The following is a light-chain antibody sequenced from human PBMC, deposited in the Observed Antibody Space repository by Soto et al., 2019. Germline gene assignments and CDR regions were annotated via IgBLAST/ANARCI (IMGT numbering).Light chain of an antibody. CDR2: SNT. V-gene: IGLV1-40*01. J-gene: IGLJ2*01. CDR3: QSYDSSLSGSRV. CDR1: SSNIGAGYD. Sequence: QSVLTQPPSVSGAPGQRVTIPSTGRSSNIGAGYDVHWNQQLPRTAPKLLIYSNTNRPSGVPDRFSASKSGTAASLAITGLQAEDEADYYCQSYDSSLSGSRVFGGGTKLTVL.